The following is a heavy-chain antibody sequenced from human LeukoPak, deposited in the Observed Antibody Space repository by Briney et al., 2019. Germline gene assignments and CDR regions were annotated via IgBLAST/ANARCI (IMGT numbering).Heavy chain of an antibody. CDR3: ARHYFYGSGTYRPFDY. Sequence: SETLSLTCTVSGDSISSSSYYWGWIRQPPGKGLEWIGSIYYSGSTYYNPSLKSRVTISVDTSKNQCSLKLSSVTAADTAVYYCARHYFYGSGTYRPFDYWGQATLVTVSS. D-gene: IGHD3-10*01. V-gene: IGHV4-39*01. CDR2: IYYSGST. CDR1: GDSISSSSYY. J-gene: IGHJ4*02.